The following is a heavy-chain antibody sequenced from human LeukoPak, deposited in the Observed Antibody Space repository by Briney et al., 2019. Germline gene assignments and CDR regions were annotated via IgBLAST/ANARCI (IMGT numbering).Heavy chain of an antibody. J-gene: IGHJ4*02. CDR3: ARVAYYYGSGSQLFDY. D-gene: IGHD3-10*01. Sequence: PSETLSLTCTVSGGSISSGDYYWSWIRQPPGKGLEWIGYIYYSGSTYYNPSLKSRVTISVDTSKNQFSLKLSSVTAADTAVCYCARVAYYYGSGSQLFDYWGQGTLVTISS. CDR1: GGSISSGDYY. CDR2: IYYSGST. V-gene: IGHV4-30-4*01.